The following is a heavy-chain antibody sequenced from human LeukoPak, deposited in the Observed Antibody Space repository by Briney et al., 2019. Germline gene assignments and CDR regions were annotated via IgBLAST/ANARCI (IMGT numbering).Heavy chain of an antibody. CDR3: PRDVGGSDFAGLFDY. Sequence: PGRSLRLSCVASGFTFSNYAMHCVRQAPGKGLEWVAVISYDGNSKYYADSVKGRFTISRDNSKNTLFLQMSSLRTEDTAVYFCPRDVGGSDFAGLFDYWGQGTLVTVSS. CDR1: GFTFSNYA. J-gene: IGHJ4*02. D-gene: IGHD1-26*01. CDR2: ISYDGNSK. V-gene: IGHV3-30-3*01.